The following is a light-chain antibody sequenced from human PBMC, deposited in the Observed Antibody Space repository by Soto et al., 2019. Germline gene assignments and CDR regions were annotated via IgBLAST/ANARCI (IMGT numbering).Light chain of an antibody. J-gene: IGLJ2*01. Sequence: QSALTQPASVSGSPGQSITISCTGSSTDVGGYNYVSWYQQYPGNAPKLMIYEVTNRPSGVSNRCSGSKSGNTASLTISGLQGEDEADYYCRSYTGPSTVVFGGGTKLTVL. CDR2: EVT. CDR3: RSYTGPSTVV. V-gene: IGLV2-14*01. CDR1: STDVGGYNY.